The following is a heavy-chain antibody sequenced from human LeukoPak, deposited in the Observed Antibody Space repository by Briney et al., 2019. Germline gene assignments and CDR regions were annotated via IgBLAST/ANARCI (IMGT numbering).Heavy chain of an antibody. D-gene: IGHD6-19*01. J-gene: IGHJ4*02. CDR3: ARDTIAVAGRNLDY. V-gene: IGHV3-30-3*01. CDR2: ISYDGSNK. CDR1: GFTFSSYA. Sequence: PGGSLRLSCAASGFTFSSYAMHWVRQAPGKGLEWVAVISYDGSNKYYADSVKGRFTISRDNSKNTLYLQMNSLRAEDTAVYYCARDTIAVAGRNLDYWGQGTLVTVSS.